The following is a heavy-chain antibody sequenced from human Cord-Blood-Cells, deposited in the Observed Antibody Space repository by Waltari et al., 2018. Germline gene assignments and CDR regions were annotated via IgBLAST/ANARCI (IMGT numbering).Heavy chain of an antibody. CDR2: ISWNSGSI. CDR1: GVTFDDYA. CDR3: AKDNFAFDI. Sequence: EVQLVWSGGGSIQPGRSLRRSCAASGVTFDDYAVHWVRQAPGKGLEWVSGISWNSGSIGYADSVKGRFTISRDNAKNSLYLQMNSLRAEDTALYYCAKDNFAFDIWGQGTMVTVSS. D-gene: IGHD1-1*01. J-gene: IGHJ3*02. V-gene: IGHV3-9*01.